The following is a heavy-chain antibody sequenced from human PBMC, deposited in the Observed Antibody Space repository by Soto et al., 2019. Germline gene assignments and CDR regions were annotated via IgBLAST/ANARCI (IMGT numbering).Heavy chain of an antibody. Sequence: QVQLVESGGGLVKPGGSLRLSCAASGFTFSDYYMSWIRQAPGEGLEWVSYISSSGSTIYYADSVKGRFTISRDNANNSLYLQMNSLRAEDTAVYYCARRRDQLLLNWFDPWGQGTLVTVSS. V-gene: IGHV3-11*01. CDR2: ISSSGSTI. CDR3: ARRRDQLLLNWFDP. J-gene: IGHJ5*02. CDR1: GFTFSDYY. D-gene: IGHD2-2*01.